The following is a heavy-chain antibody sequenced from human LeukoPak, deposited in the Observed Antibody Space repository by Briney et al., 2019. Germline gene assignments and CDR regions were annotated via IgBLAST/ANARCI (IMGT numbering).Heavy chain of an antibody. CDR1: GGTFGSYA. J-gene: IGHJ4*02. V-gene: IGHV1-69*01. CDR3: TGNFDY. Sequence: SVQVSCNTCGGTFGSYAISWVRQAPGQGLEWMGGMIPIFGTSNYAQKFQGRDTITADESTSTAYMELSSLRAGDTAVFYCTGNFDYWGQGTLVTVSS. CDR2: MIPIFGTS.